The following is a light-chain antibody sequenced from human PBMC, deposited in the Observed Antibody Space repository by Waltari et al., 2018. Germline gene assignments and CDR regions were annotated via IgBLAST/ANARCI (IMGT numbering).Light chain of an antibody. J-gene: IGLJ2*01. CDR2: DTV. CDR1: GSNIGSYS. CDR3: GAWDSSRSAL. V-gene: IGLV1-51*01. Sequence: QSVLTQPPSVSGDPGQRVTISCTGSGSNIGSYSVYWYQQFPGTAPKLLIYDTVKRLSGISDRFSGSKSGSSASLTITGLQPGDEADYYCGAWDSSRSALFGGGTRLTVL.